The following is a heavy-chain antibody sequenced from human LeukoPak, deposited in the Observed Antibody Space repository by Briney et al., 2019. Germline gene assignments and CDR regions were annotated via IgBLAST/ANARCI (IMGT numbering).Heavy chain of an antibody. CDR1: GFTFSNYY. V-gene: IGHV3-48*02. CDR3: ARGLGRYTGWFHP. Sequence: GGSLRLSCAASGFTFSNYYMNWVRQAPGKGLEWVSYISSSSSIIYYADSVKGRFTISRDNVKNSLYLQMNSLRDEDTAVYYCARGLGRYTGWFHPWGQGTLVRVPS. D-gene: IGHD3-9*01. CDR2: ISSSSSII. J-gene: IGHJ5*02.